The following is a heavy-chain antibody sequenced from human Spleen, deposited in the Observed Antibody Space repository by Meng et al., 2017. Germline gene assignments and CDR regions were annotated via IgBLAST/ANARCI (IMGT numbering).Heavy chain of an antibody. J-gene: IGHJ4*02. CDR3: ARGRSDAIGDY. CDR1: GGSFIGYY. V-gene: IGHV4-34*01. Sequence: LEGGSGAFNLSEPCSIPCVFYGGSFIGYYERWIRQPPGKGLGLIGEINHSGSTNYNPSLKSRVTISVDTSKNQFSLKLSSVTAADTAVYYCARGRSDAIGDYWGQGTLVTVSS. CDR2: INHSGST. D-gene: IGHD2-21*01.